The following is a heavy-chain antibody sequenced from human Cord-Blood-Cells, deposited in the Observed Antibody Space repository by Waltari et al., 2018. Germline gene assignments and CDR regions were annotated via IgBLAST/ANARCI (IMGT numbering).Heavy chain of an antibody. CDR1: GYTLTAFS. V-gene: IGHV1-24*01. Sequence: QVQLVQSGAEVQTPGASVKVSCQVSGYTLTAFSMHWVRQAPGTGLEWMGGFDPEDGETIYAQKFQGRVTMTEDTSTDTAYMELSSLRSEDTAVYYCATDSLNGSGSYWGQGTLVTVSS. CDR2: FDPEDGET. D-gene: IGHD3-10*01. J-gene: IGHJ4*02. CDR3: ATDSLNGSGSY.